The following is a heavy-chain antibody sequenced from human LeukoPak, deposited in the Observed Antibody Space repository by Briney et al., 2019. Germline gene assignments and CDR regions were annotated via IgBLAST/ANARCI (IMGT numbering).Heavy chain of an antibody. D-gene: IGHD6-13*01. V-gene: IGHV4-59*01. CDR3: ASAGYSSLNWFDP. Sequence: SEALSLTCTVSGGSISSYYWSWIRQPPGKGLEWIGYIYYSGSTNYNPSLKSRVTISVDTSKNQFSLKLSSVTAADTAVYYCASAGYSSLNWFDPWGQGTLVTVSS. CDR2: IYYSGST. J-gene: IGHJ5*02. CDR1: GGSISSYY.